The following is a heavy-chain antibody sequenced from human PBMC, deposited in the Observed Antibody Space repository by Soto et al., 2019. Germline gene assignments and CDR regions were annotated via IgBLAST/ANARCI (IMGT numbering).Heavy chain of an antibody. CDR3: AKVRSGYSYGYFNYYYYGMDV. J-gene: IGHJ6*02. CDR2: ISGSGGST. Sequence: GGSLRLSCAASGFTFSSYAMSWVRQAPGKGLEWVSAISGSGGSTYYADSVKGRFTISRDNSKNTLYLQMNSLRAEDTAVYYCAKVRSGYSYGYFNYYYYGMDVWGQGTTVTVSS. CDR1: GFTFSSYA. D-gene: IGHD5-18*01. V-gene: IGHV3-23*01.